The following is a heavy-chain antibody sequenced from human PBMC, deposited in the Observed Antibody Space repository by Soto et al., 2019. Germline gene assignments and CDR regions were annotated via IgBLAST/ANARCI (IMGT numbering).Heavy chain of an antibody. Sequence: PGGSLRLSCTTSGFTFNTYGMHWVRQAPGKGLEWVAIIWYDGSNKYYADSVKGRFTISRDNAKNSLYLQMNGLRAEDTAVYYCARDRSAGKYYDFWSGYYSASGSFDYWGQGTLVTVSS. D-gene: IGHD3-3*01. V-gene: IGHV3-33*08. J-gene: IGHJ4*02. CDR3: ARDRSAGKYYDFWSGYYSASGSFDY. CDR2: IWYDGSNK. CDR1: GFTFNTYG.